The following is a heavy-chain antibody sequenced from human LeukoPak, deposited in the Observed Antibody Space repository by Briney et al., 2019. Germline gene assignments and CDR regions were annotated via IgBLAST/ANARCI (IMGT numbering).Heavy chain of an antibody. J-gene: IGHJ6*02. CDR1: GFTFSSCA. Sequence: GGSLRLSCAASGFTFSSCAMSWVRQAPGKGLEWVSVIYSGGSTYYADSVKGRFTISRDKSKNTVYLQMNSLSAEDTAIYYCARVASTSPYFYGMDVWGQGTTVTVSS. CDR2: IYSGGST. V-gene: IGHV3-23*03. CDR3: ARVASTSPYFYGMDV.